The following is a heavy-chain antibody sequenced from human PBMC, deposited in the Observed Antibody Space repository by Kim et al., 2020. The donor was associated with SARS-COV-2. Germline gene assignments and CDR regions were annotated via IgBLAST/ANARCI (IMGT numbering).Heavy chain of an antibody. CDR2: ISVSGSQT. Sequence: GGSLRLSCAASGFTFSTYAMSWVRQAPQKGLEWVSAISVSGSQTYYPDSVKGRFTISRDNSKSTLYLQMNSLRAEDTAIYYCANGQNWVTIDYWGQGTLVTVSS. D-gene: IGHD4-17*01. CDR1: GFTFSTYA. CDR3: ANGQNWVTIDY. V-gene: IGHV3-23*01. J-gene: IGHJ4*02.